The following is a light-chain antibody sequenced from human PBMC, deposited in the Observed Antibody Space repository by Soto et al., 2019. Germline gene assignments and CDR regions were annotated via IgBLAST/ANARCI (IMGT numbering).Light chain of an antibody. CDR3: SSYTTSSTLYV. Sequence: QSALTQPASVSGSPGQSITISCTGTSSDVGAYNYVSWYQQYPGKAPKYIIYDVTNRPSGVSYRFSGSKSGNTASLTISGLQAEDEADYYCSSYTTSSTLYVFVTGTKLTVL. CDR1: SSDVGAYNY. CDR2: DVT. J-gene: IGLJ1*01. V-gene: IGLV2-14*03.